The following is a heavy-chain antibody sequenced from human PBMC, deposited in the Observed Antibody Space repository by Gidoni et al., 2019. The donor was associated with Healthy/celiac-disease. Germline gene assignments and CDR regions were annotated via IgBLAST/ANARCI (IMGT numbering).Heavy chain of an antibody. J-gene: IGHJ5*02. V-gene: IGHV1-24*01. CDR1: GYTLTELS. CDR3: ATGRSITGTTFSDWFDP. D-gene: IGHD1-7*01. Sequence: QVQLVQSGAEVKKPGASVNGSCKVSGYTLTELSMHGVRQAPGKGLEWMGGFDHEDSETIYAQKFQGRVTMTEDTSTDTVYMELSSLRSEDTAVYYCATGRSITGTTFSDWFDPWGQGTLVTVSS. CDR2: FDHEDSET.